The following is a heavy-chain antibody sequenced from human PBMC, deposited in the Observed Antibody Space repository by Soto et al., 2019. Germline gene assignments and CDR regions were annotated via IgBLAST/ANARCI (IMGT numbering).Heavy chain of an antibody. CDR1: GFTFSTYA. D-gene: IGHD2-15*01. CDR2: ISYDGSNK. J-gene: IGHJ4*02. CDR3: ERAVVVDATDFDY. V-gene: IGHV3-30-3*01. Sequence: QVQLVESGGGVVQPGRSLRLSCAASGFTFSTYAMHWVRQAPGKGLEWVSVISYDGSNKYYADSVKGRFTISRDNSKNTLYLQMNSLRSEDTAVYYCERAVVVDATDFDYWGQGTLVTVSS.